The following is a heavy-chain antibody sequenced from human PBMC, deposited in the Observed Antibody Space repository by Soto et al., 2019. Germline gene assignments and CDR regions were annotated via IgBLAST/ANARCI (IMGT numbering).Heavy chain of an antibody. CDR1: GGTFSSYA. J-gene: IGHJ5*02. CDR3: ASWGTGRNHNWFDP. V-gene: IGHV1-69*06. CDR2: IIPIFGTA. D-gene: IGHD3-16*01. Sequence: ASVKVSCKASGGTFSSYAISWVRQAPGQGLEWMGGIIPIFGTANYAQKFQGRVTITADKSTSTAYMELSSLRSEDTAVYYCASWGTGRNHNWFDPWGQGTLVTVSS.